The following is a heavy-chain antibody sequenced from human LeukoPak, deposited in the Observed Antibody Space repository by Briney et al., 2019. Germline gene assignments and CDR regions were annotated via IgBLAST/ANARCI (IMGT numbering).Heavy chain of an antibody. V-gene: IGHV1-18*01. D-gene: IGHD1-26*01. J-gene: IGHJ6*03. CDR3: ATDRPGGVGADAAGYYYYMDV. CDR1: GYTFTSYG. Sequence: ASVKVSCKASGYTFTSYGITWVRQAPGQGLEWMGWISAYNGDTIYAQKFQGRVTMTEDTSTDTAYMELSSLRSEDTAVYYCATDRPGGVGADAAGYYYYMDVWGKGTTVTVSS. CDR2: ISAYNGDT.